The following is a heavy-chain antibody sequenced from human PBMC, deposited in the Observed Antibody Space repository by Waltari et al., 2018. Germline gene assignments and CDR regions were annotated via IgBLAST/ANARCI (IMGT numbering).Heavy chain of an antibody. CDR2: IIPILGIA. CDR1: GGTFSSYA. J-gene: IGHJ4*02. V-gene: IGHV1-69*10. CDR3: ARLGDDYGDFDY. D-gene: IGHD3-10*01. Sequence: QVQLVQSGAEVKKPGSSVKVSCKASGGTFSSYAISWVRQAPGQGLEGMGGIIPILGIANYAQKFQGRVTITADKSTSTAYMELSSLRSEDTAVYYCARLGDDYGDFDYWGQGTLVTVSS.